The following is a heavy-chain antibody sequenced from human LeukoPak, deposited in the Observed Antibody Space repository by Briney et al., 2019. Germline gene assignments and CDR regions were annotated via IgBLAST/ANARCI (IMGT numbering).Heavy chain of an antibody. J-gene: IGHJ4*02. CDR2: IYYSGST. Sequence: SETLSLTCTVSGGSISSYYWSWIRQPPGKGLEWIGYIYYSGSTNYNPSLKSRVTISVDTSKNQFSLKVSYVTAADTAVYYCARLWSTDCNGGSCPHQPNYWGQGTLVTVSS. V-gene: IGHV4-59*08. CDR3: ARLWSTDCNGGSCPHQPNY. CDR1: GGSISSYY. D-gene: IGHD2-15*01.